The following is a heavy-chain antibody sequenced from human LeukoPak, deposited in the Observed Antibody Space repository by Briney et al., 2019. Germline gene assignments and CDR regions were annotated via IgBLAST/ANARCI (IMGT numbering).Heavy chain of an antibody. CDR3: ARESVGATDFDY. Sequence: GESLRLSCAASGFIVSSNYMSWVRQAPGKGLEWVSVINSGGNTYYADSVKGRFTISRDNSKNTLYLQMNSLRAEDTAVYYCARESVGATDFDYWGQGTLVTVSS. CDR1: GFIVSSNY. CDR2: INSGGNT. D-gene: IGHD1-26*01. V-gene: IGHV3-53*01. J-gene: IGHJ4*02.